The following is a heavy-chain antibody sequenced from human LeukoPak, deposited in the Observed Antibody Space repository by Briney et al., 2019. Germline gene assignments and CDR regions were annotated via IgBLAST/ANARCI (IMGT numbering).Heavy chain of an antibody. CDR3: ARSKIRQTAKGPFDY. V-gene: IGHV6-1*01. CDR2: TYYRSKWYN. Sequence: SQTLSLTCAISGDSVSSNSAAWNWIRQSPSRDLEWLGRTYYRSKWYNDYAVSVKSRITINPDTSKNQFSLQLTSVTPEDTAVYYCARSKIRQTAKGPFDYWGQGTLVTVSS. J-gene: IGHJ4*02. CDR1: GDSVSSNSAA.